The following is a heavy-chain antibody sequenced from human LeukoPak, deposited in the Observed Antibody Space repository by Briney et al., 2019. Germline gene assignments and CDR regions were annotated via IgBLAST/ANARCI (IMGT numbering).Heavy chain of an antibody. J-gene: IGHJ3*02. CDR3: ATFQQQRRYAFDI. Sequence: ASVKVSCKVSGYTLTGLSMHWVRQAPGKGLEWMGGFDPEDGETIYAQKFQGRVTMTEDTSTDTAYMELSSLRSEDTAVYYCATFQQQRRYAFDIWGQGTMVTVSS. V-gene: IGHV1-24*01. CDR2: FDPEDGET. CDR1: GYTLTGLS. D-gene: IGHD6-13*01.